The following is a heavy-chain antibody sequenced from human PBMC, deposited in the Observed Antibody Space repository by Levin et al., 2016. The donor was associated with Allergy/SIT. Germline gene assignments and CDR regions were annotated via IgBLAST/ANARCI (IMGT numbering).Heavy chain of an antibody. CDR3: ARERQRGYYDSSGYAFDI. D-gene: IGHD3-22*01. CDR2: ISSSSSYT. V-gene: IGHV3-11*06. Sequence: WIRQPPGKGLEWVSYISSSSSYTNYADSVKGRFTISRDNAKNSLYLQMNSLRAEDTAVYYCARERQRGYYDSSGYAFDIWGQGTMVTVSS. J-gene: IGHJ3*02.